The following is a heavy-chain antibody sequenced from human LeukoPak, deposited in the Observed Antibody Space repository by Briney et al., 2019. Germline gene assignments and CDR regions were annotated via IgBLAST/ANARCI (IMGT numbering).Heavy chain of an antibody. D-gene: IGHD3-16*01. J-gene: IGHJ6*04. Sequence: SGTLSLTCAVSGGSISSSNWWSWVRQPPGKGLEWIGEIYHSGSTNCNPSLKSRVTISVDKSKNQFSLKLSSVTAADTAVYYCARRGISMRLGGMDVWGKGTTVTVSS. CDR2: IYHSGST. CDR1: GGSISSSNW. V-gene: IGHV4-4*02. CDR3: ARRGISMRLGGMDV.